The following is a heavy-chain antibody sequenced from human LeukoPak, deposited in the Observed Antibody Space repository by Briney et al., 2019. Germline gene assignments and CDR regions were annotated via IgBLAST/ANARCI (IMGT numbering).Heavy chain of an antibody. V-gene: IGHV1-2*02. CDR2: INPNSGGT. CDR1: GYTFTDSY. CDR3: AKSRGSYWVPEFDY. Sequence: GASVKVSCKASGYTFTDSYMHWVRQAPGQGLEWMGWINPNSGGTNYAQKFQGRVIMTRDTSISTAYMELSRLRSDDTAVYYCAKSRGSYWVPEFDYWGQGTLVTVSS. J-gene: IGHJ4*02. D-gene: IGHD1-26*01.